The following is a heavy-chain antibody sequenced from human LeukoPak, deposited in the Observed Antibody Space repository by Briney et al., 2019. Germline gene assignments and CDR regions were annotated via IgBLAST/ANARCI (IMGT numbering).Heavy chain of an antibody. CDR3: ARANFDY. J-gene: IGHJ4*02. V-gene: IGHV3-7*01. CDR1: GFTFSNYW. Sequence: GGSLRLSCAAPGFTFSNYWMSWVRQAPGKGLEWVANIKQDGSVKYYVDSVKGRFTISRDNAKNSLYLQMNSLRAEDTAVYYCARANFDYWGQGTLVTVSS. CDR2: IKQDGSVK.